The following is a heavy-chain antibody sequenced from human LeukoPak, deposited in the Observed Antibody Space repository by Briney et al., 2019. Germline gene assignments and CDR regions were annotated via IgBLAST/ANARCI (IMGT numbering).Heavy chain of an antibody. CDR1: GFTFSSYA. CDR3: AKASWVSTADAVL. D-gene: IGHD3-16*01. V-gene: IGHV3-23*01. J-gene: IGHJ4*02. Sequence: PGGSLTLSCAASGFTFSSYAMSWVREAPARGLEWVSSLRGNGDTFYADSVKGRFTLSRDESRNTVHLQLSKLRVEDTAVYYCAKASWVSTADAVLWGQGTVVTVSS. CDR2: LRGNGDT.